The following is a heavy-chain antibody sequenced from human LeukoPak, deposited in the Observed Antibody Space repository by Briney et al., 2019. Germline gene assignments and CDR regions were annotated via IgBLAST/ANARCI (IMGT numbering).Heavy chain of an antibody. J-gene: IGHJ4*02. CDR3: AKVAPMIVVVTSYYFDY. CDR1: GFSFSTSW. Sequence: GGSLRLSCAASGFSFSTSWMHWFRQGPGRGLVWVSRITSDGRTTIYADSVKGRFSISRDNSKNTLYLQMNSLRAEDTAVYYCAKVAPMIVVVTSYYFDYWGQGTLVTVSS. CDR2: ITSDGRTT. V-gene: IGHV3-74*01. D-gene: IGHD3-22*01.